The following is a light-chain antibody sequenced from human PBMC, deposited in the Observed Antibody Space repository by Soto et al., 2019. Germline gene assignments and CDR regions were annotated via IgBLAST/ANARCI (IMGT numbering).Light chain of an antibody. V-gene: IGKV3-15*01. CDR3: QQYNNWPS. Sequence: EIVLTQSPGTLSLSPGERATLYCRASQSVSSRNLAWYQQRPGQSPRLLIYDISNRAAGVPARFSGSGSETEFTLTIRSLQSEDFAVYFCQQYNNWPSFGQGTRLEI. J-gene: IGKJ5*01. CDR2: DIS. CDR1: QSVSSRN.